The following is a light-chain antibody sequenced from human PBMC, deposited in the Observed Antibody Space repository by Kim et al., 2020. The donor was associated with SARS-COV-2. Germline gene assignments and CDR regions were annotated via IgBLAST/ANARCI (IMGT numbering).Light chain of an antibody. J-gene: IGLJ2*01. CDR2: DVI. CDR3: CSYAGSYTYVI. CDR1: SSDVGGYSY. V-gene: IGLV2-11*01. Sequence: AVTISCTGTSSDVGGYSYDSWYQEHPGKAPKDMIYDVIKRPSGVPDRFSGSKSGNTASLTISGLQAEDEADYDCCSYAGSYTYVIFGGGTQLTVL.